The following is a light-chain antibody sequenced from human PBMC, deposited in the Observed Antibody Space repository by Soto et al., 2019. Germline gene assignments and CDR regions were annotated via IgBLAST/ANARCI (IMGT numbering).Light chain of an antibody. J-gene: IGKJ3*01. Sequence: EIVLTQSPGTLYLSPGERAILTCRASQSVTSSFLAWYQQRPGQAPRLLIYGASTRASGIPDRFSGSGSGTDFTLIISRLAPEDFAMYYCHQYGSSPLTFGPGTKVDIK. CDR3: HQYGSSPLT. CDR2: GAS. CDR1: QSVTSSF. V-gene: IGKV3-20*01.